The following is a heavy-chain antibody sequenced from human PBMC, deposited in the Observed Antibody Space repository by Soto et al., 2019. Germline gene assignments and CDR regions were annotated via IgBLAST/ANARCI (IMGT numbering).Heavy chain of an antibody. D-gene: IGHD3-10*01. CDR3: ARMYGSGSYYTDY. V-gene: IGHV4-34*01. J-gene: IGHJ4*02. CDR2: INHSGST. Sequence: PSETLSLTCTVYGGSFSGYYWSWIRQPPGKGLEWIGEINHSGSTNHNPSLKSRVTISVVTSKNQFSLKLSSVTAADTAVYYCARMYGSGSYYTDYWGQGTLVTVSS. CDR1: GGSFSGYY.